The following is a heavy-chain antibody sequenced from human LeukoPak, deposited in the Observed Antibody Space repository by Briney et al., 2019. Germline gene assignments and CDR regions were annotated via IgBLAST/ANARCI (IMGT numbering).Heavy chain of an antibody. J-gene: IGHJ3*02. CDR1: GGSISNYY. V-gene: IGHV4-4*07. D-gene: IGHD1-26*01. CDR3: ARGPGPLHLGRIEGFDI. Sequence: PSETLSLTCTVSGGSISNYYWSWIRQPAEKGKGLEWIGRIYSSEYINYNPSLNSRVTVSIDTYRNQFSLKLKSVTAADTAVYYCARGPGPLHLGRIEGFDIWGQGIAVTVSS. CDR2: IYSSEYI.